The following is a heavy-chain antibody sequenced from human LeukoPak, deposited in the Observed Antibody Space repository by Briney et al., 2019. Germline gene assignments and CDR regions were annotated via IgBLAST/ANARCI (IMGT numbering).Heavy chain of an antibody. J-gene: IGHJ5*02. Sequence: ASVKVSCKASGGTFRSYAISWVRQAPGQGLEWMGGIIPIFGTANYAQKFQGRVTITADESTSTAYMELSSLRSEDTAVYYCASNREQQLVLQGWFDPWGQGTLVTVSS. V-gene: IGHV1-69*13. D-gene: IGHD6-13*01. CDR1: GGTFRSYA. CDR3: ASNREQQLVLQGWFDP. CDR2: IIPIFGTA.